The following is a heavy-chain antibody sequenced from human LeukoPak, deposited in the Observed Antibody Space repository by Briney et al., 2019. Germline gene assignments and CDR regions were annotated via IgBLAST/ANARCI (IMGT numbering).Heavy chain of an antibody. Sequence: GGSLRLSCAASGFTFSSFEMNWVRQAPGKGLEWVSYITSSASTIYYAGSVKGRFTISRDNAKNSLFLQMNSLRAEDTAVYYCARKVLSGSRYFDYWGQGALVTVSS. CDR3: ARKVLSGSRYFDY. V-gene: IGHV3-48*03. CDR1: GFTFSSFE. CDR2: ITSSASTI. D-gene: IGHD1-26*01. J-gene: IGHJ4*02.